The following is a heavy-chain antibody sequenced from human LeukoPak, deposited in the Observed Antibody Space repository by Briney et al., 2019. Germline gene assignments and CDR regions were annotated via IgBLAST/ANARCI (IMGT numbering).Heavy chain of an antibody. D-gene: IGHD1-26*01. CDR3: ARVGGSTAY. CDR1: GFTFSTYS. CDR2: ISSSTSTI. V-gene: IGHV3-48*04. Sequence: GGSLRLSCEASGFTFSTYSMSWVRQAPGKGPEWVSYISSSTSTIYYADSVKGRFTISRDNAKNSLYLQMNSLRAEDTAVYYCARVGGSTAYWGQGTLVTVSS. J-gene: IGHJ4*02.